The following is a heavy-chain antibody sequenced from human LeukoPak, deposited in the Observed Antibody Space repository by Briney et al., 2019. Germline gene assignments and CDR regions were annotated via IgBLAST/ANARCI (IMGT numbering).Heavy chain of an antibody. V-gene: IGHV1-8*03. J-gene: IGHJ4*02. CDR3: AKDLKLAPFDY. Sequence: GASVKVSCKASGYTFTSYDINWVRQATGQGLEWMGWMNPNSGNTGYAQKFQGRVTITRNTSISTAYMELSSLRSEDTAVYYCAKDLKLAPFDYWGQGTLVTVSS. CDR1: GYTFTSYD. CDR2: MNPNSGNT.